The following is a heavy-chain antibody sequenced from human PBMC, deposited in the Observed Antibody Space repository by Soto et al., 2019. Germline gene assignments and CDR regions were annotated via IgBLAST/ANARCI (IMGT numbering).Heavy chain of an antibody. CDR3: ARDRSGGCELAVFDY. CDR1: GGTFSSYT. V-gene: IGHV1-69*08. J-gene: IGHJ4*02. CDR2: IIPILGIA. Sequence: QVQLVQSGAEVKKPGSSVKVSCKASGGTFSSYTISWVRQAPGQGLEWMGRIIPILGIANYAQKFQGRVTITADKSTSTAYMELSSLRSEDTAVYYCARDRSGGCELAVFDYWGQGTLVTVSS. D-gene: IGHD2-15*01.